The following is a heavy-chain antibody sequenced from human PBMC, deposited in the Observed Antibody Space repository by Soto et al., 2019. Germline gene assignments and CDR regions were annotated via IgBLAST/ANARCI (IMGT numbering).Heavy chain of an antibody. V-gene: IGHV4-4*02. CDR2: IYHSGKT. Sequence: QVQLQESGPRLVKPSGTLSLTCDVSGGSISDSVWWSWVRQAPGKGLEWIGEIYHSGKTYYNPSLKSRVTISTDRSRNQVSLTLDFMTAADTAIYYCATTREAIIHLYYFDFWGQGVLVTVSS. D-gene: IGHD3-10*01. J-gene: IGHJ4*02. CDR3: ATTREAIIHLYYFDF. CDR1: GGSISDSVW.